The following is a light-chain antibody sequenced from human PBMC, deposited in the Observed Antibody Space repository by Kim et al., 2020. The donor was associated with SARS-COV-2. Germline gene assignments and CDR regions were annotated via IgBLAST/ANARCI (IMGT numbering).Light chain of an antibody. CDR1: SSNIGSNT. J-gene: IGLJ3*02. V-gene: IGLV1-44*01. CDR3: AAWDDSLNGPWV. Sequence: QSVLTQPPSASGTPGQRVTISCSGSSSNIGSNTVNWYQQLPGTAPKLHIYSNNQRPSGVPDRFSGSKSGTSASLAISGLQSEDEADYYCAAWDDSLNGPWVFGGGTQLTVL. CDR2: SNN.